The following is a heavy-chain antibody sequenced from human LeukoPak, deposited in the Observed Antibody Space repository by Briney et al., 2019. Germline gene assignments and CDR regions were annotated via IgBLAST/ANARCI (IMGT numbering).Heavy chain of an antibody. J-gene: IGHJ4*02. CDR3: ATIKRGSTYGYFDF. V-gene: IGHV4-59*01. CDR2: MFDTVST. D-gene: IGHD5-18*01. Sequence: ERIAYMFDTVSTKSNPSLKSRLTLSVDTSKKQLSLRLSSVTAADTAVYYCATIKRGSTYGYFDFWGQGIKVTVSS.